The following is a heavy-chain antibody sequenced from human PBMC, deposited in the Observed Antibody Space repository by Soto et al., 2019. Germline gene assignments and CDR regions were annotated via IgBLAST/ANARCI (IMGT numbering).Heavy chain of an antibody. Sequence: QVQLVQSGAEVKKPGSSVKVSCKASGGTFSSYTISWVRQAPGQGLEWMGRIIPILGIANYAQKFQGRVTITADKSTSTASRELSSLRSEDTAVYYCARDRLSGYEATDYWGQGTLVTVSS. CDR1: GGTFSSYT. CDR3: ARDRLSGYEATDY. CDR2: IIPILGIA. J-gene: IGHJ4*02. V-gene: IGHV1-69*08. D-gene: IGHD5-12*01.